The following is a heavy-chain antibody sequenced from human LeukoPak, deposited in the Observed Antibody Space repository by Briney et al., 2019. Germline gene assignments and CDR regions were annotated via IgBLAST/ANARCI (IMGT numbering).Heavy chain of an antibody. Sequence: SGGSLRLSCAASGFTFSSYSMNWVRQAPGKGLEWVSYISSSSSTIYYADSVKGRFTISRDNAKNSLYLQMNSLRAEDTAVYYCARDQGYSYGLPQDFDYWGQGTLVTDSS. J-gene: IGHJ4*02. CDR3: ARDQGYSYGLPQDFDY. D-gene: IGHD5-18*01. CDR2: ISSSSSTI. V-gene: IGHV3-48*01. CDR1: GFTFSSYS.